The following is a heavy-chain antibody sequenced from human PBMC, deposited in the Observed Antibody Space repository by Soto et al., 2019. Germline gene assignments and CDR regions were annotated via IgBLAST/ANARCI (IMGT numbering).Heavy chain of an antibody. J-gene: IGHJ6*02. Sequence: QVQLVQSGAEVKKPGSSVKVSCKASGGTFSSYAISWVRQAPGQGLEWMGGIIPIFGTANYAQKFQGRVTITADESTSTAYMELSSLRSEDTAVYYCARDMNYGDYEYSREGRYGMDVWGQGTTVTVSS. V-gene: IGHV1-69*01. CDR3: ARDMNYGDYEYSREGRYGMDV. CDR1: GGTFSSYA. CDR2: IIPIFGTA. D-gene: IGHD4-17*01.